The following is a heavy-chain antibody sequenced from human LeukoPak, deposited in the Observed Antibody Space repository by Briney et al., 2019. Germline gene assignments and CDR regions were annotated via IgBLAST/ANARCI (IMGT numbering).Heavy chain of an antibody. CDR3: ASLGSSSARRKSNFDY. J-gene: IGHJ4*02. CDR1: GGSFSGYY. V-gene: IGHV4-34*01. Sequence: SETLSLTCAVYGGSFSGYYWSWIRQPPGKGLEWIGEINHSGSTNYNPSLKSRVTISVDTSKNQFSLKLCSVTAADTAVYYCASLGSSSARRKSNFDYWGQGTLVTVSS. CDR2: INHSGST. D-gene: IGHD6-13*01.